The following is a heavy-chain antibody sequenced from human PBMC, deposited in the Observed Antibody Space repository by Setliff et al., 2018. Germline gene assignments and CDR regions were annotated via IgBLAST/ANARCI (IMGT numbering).Heavy chain of an antibody. J-gene: IGHJ3*01. V-gene: IGHV5-51*01. CDR2: IYPGDSHNI. D-gene: IGHD2-2*01. CDR1: GYSFSISW. Sequence: GESLKISCKDSGYSFSISWIGWVRQMPGKGLDWMGIIYPGDSHNIRYSPSFQGQVTISADKSISTAYLQWSSLKAPDTAIYYCARHEDRNKCTSSSCYRENDAFDVWGQGAMVTVSS. CDR3: ARHEDRNKCTSSSCYRENDAFDV.